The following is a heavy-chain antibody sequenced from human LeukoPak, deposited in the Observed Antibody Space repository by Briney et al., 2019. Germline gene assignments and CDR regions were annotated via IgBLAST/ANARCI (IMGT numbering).Heavy chain of an antibody. J-gene: IGHJ5*02. Sequence: GGSLRLSCAASGFTFSSYWMHWVRQAPGKGLVWVSRINRDGSSTSYADSVKGRFTISRDNANNTLYLQMNSLRAEDTAVYYCAREGGRDFWSGYYWFDPWGQGTLVTVSS. CDR2: INRDGSST. CDR3: AREGGRDFWSGYYWFDP. CDR1: GFTFSSYW. V-gene: IGHV3-74*01. D-gene: IGHD3-3*01.